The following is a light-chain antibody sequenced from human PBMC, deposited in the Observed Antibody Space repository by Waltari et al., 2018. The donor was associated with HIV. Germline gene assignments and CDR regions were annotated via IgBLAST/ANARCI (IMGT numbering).Light chain of an antibody. V-gene: IGLV2-14*01. J-gene: IGLJ2*01. CDR1: TSDGGGYDY. CDR3: TSYRSGSTLV. CDR2: EVT. Sequence: QSALTQPASVSGSPGQSITIPCTGTTSDGGGYDYVSWYQQHPGKAPKLMIFEVTYRPSGVSHRFSGSKSGNTASLTISGLQAEDEADYYCTSYRSGSTLVVGGGTKVTVL.